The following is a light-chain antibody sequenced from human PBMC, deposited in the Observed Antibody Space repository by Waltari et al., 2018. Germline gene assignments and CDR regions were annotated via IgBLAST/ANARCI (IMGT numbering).Light chain of an antibody. V-gene: IGLV2-14*03. CDR2: DVS. Sequence: ALTPPASVSGAPGQLITNPCSGSRTDAGGFNFVSLYLKYPGQAPKLIIYDVSQRPSEISDRFSGSKSGSTASLTISGLQAEDEADYYCSSYTSSNTVVFGGGTKVTVL. CDR3: SSYTSSNTVV. CDR1: RTDAGGFNF. J-gene: IGLJ2*01.